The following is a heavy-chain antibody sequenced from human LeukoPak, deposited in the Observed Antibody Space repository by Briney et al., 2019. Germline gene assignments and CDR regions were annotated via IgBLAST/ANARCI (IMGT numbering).Heavy chain of an antibody. Sequence: GASVKVSCKASGGTFSSYAISWVRQAPGQGLEWMGRIIPILGIANYAQKFQGRVTITADKSTSTAYMELSSLRSEDTAVYYCARGDFWSGSYGMDVWGQGTTVTVSS. J-gene: IGHJ6*02. CDR1: GGTFSSYA. CDR3: ARGDFWSGSYGMDV. CDR2: IIPILGIA. D-gene: IGHD3-3*01. V-gene: IGHV1-69*04.